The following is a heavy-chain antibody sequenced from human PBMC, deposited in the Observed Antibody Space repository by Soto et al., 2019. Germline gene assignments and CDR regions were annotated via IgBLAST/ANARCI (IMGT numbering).Heavy chain of an antibody. Sequence: QLQLQESGPGLVKPSETLSLTCSVSGGSISTSTYYWGWIRQPPGKGLEWIGTIYYTGTTYYDPSLKSRVTISVDTSNNQFSLKMISVTAADTAVYFCARGPRCSSPNCLPGYFDSWGQGTLVTVSS. CDR2: IYYTGTT. J-gene: IGHJ4*02. CDR3: ARGPRCSSPNCLPGYFDS. CDR1: GGSISTSTYY. V-gene: IGHV4-39*01. D-gene: IGHD2-2*01.